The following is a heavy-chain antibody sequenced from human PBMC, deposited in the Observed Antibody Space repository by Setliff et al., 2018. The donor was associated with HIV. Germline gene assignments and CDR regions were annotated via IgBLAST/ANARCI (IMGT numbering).Heavy chain of an antibody. CDR1: GYTFLTYG. CDR3: ARLGSGWSDSYYYAMDV. Sequence: ALVTVSCKASGYTFLTYGISWVRQAPGHGLEWMGWISPYNGHTNYAQNFQGRVTMTTDTSTSRAYMELRSLRSDDTAAYFCARLGSGWSDSYYYAMDVWGQGTTVTVSS. J-gene: IGHJ6*02. D-gene: IGHD6-19*01. CDR2: ISPYNGHT. V-gene: IGHV1-18*01.